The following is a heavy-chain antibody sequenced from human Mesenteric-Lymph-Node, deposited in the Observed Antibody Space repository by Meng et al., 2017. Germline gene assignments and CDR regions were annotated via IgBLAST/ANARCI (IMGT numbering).Heavy chain of an antibody. J-gene: IGHJ4*02. CDR2: IYYSGST. CDR3: ARDKVTAPGT. Sequence: SETLSLTCTVSGGSISSSSYYWGWIRQPPGKGLEWIGSIYYSGSTYYNPSLKSRVTISVDTSKNQFSLRLSSVTAADTALYYCARDKVTAPGTWGQGMLVTVSS. CDR1: GGSISSSSYY. V-gene: IGHV4-39*07. D-gene: IGHD6-13*01.